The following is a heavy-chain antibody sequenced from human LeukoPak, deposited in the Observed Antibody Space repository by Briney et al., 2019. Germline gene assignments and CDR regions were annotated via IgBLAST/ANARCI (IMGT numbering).Heavy chain of an antibody. CDR2: FALEDGET. Sequence: ASVKVSCKVSGYTLTELSMHWVRRAPGKGLGWMGGFALEDGETIYAQKFQGTVTMTEDTSTDTAYIELSSLTSEDTAVYYCATAPEYYYDSSAPSDAFDIWGQGTIVTVSS. CDR1: GYTLTELS. D-gene: IGHD3-22*01. J-gene: IGHJ3*02. CDR3: ATAPEYYYDSSAPSDAFDI. V-gene: IGHV1-24*01.